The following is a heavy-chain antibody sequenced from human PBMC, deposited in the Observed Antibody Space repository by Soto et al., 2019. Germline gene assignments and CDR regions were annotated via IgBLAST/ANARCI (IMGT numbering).Heavy chain of an antibody. Sequence: SETLSLTCTVSGGSISSGDYYWSWIRQPPGKGLEWIGYIYYSGSTYYNPSLKSRVTISVDTSKNQFSLKLSSVTAADTAVYYCARVTGYSYGFLVFDYWGQGTLVTVSS. J-gene: IGHJ4*02. CDR1: GGSISSGDYY. V-gene: IGHV4-30-4*01. D-gene: IGHD5-18*01. CDR2: IYYSGST. CDR3: ARVTGYSYGFLVFDY.